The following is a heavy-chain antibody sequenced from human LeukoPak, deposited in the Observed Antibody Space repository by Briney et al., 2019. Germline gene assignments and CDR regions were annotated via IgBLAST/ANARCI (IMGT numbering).Heavy chain of an antibody. V-gene: IGHV3-23*01. CDR2: ISGSAGST. CDR1: GXTFSSYA. J-gene: IGHJ4*02. D-gene: IGHD2-15*01. CDR3: ASIVVVEAATPHFDY. Sequence: PGGSLRLSCAASGXTFSSYAMSWVRQAPGKGLEWVSGISGSAGSTYYADSVKGRFTISRDNSKNTLYLQMNSLRAEDTAVYYCASIVVVEAATPHFDYWGQGTLVTVSS.